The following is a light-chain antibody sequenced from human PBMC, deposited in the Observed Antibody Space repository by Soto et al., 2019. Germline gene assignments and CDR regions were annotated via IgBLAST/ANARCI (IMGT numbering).Light chain of an antibody. CDR1: QFLSSSY. V-gene: IGKV3-20*01. J-gene: IGKJ2*01. CDR2: AAS. CDR3: QQQGT. Sequence: EIVLTQSPGTLSLSPGERATLSCRASQFLSSSYVVWYQQKPGQAPRLLIYAASRRATGIPDRFSGSGSATEYTLTISRLEPEDIAVYYCQQQGTFGQGTRLEIK.